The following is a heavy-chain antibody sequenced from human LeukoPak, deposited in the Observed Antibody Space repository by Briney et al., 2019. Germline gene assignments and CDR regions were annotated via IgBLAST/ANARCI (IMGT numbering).Heavy chain of an antibody. Sequence: GGSLRLSCAASGFTFSSYAMSWVRQAPGKGLEWVSAISGSGGSTYYADSVKGRFTISRDNSKSTLYLQMNSLRAEDTAVYYCAKDRSEYSSVSEDNWFDPWGQGTLVTVSS. D-gene: IGHD6-19*01. CDR2: ISGSGGST. V-gene: IGHV3-23*01. CDR1: GFTFSSYA. J-gene: IGHJ5*02. CDR3: AKDRSEYSSVSEDNWFDP.